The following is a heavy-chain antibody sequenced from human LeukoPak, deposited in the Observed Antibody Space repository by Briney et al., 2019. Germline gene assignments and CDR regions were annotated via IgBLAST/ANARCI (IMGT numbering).Heavy chain of an antibody. Sequence: GESLKISCKGSGYTFTSYWISWVRQMPGEGLEWMGRIDPSDSYTSYSPSFQGHVTISADKSISTAYLQWSSLKASDTAMYYCARSSSRYDTTRTAFDIWGQGTMVTVSS. CDR1: GYTFTSYW. D-gene: IGHD3-3*01. V-gene: IGHV5-10-1*01. CDR3: ARSSSRYDTTRTAFDI. CDR2: IDPSDSYT. J-gene: IGHJ3*02.